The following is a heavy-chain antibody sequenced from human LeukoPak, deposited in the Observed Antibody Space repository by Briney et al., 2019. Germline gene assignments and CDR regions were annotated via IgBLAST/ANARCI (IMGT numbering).Heavy chain of an antibody. V-gene: IGHV5-51*01. J-gene: IGHJ1*01. CDR2: IYPGDSDT. CDR1: GYSFTSYW. D-gene: IGHD4-23*01. CDR3: ARKGYYGGNSPNAEYFQH. Sequence: PGESLKISCKGSGYSFTSYWIGWVRQMPGKGLEWMGIIYPGDSDTRYSPSFQGQVTISADKSISTAYLQWSSLKASDTAMYYCARKGYYGGNSPNAEYFQHWGQGTLVTVSS.